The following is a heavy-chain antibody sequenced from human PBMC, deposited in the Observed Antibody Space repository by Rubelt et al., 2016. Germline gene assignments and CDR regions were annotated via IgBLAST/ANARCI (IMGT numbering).Heavy chain of an antibody. CDR3: ARSKDTAMVTDADWYFDL. Sequence: QVQLVQSGAEGKKPGASVKGSCKASGYTFTSYAMHWVRQAPGQRLEWMGWINAGNGKTKYSQKFQGRVTITRDTSSSTAYMELSSLRSEDTAVYYCARSKDTAMVTDADWYFDLWGRGTLVTVSS. J-gene: IGHJ2*01. CDR2: INAGNGKT. D-gene: IGHD5-18*01. CDR1: GYTFTSYA. V-gene: IGHV1-3*01.